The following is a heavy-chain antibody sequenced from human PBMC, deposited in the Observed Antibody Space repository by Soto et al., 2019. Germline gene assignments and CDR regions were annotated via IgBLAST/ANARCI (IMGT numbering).Heavy chain of an antibody. CDR2: IYYSGGT. V-gene: IGHV4-31*03. Sequence: PSETLSLTCTVSGGSISSGAYYWSWIRQHPGKGLEWIGYIYYSGGTYYNPSLESRVTLSVDTSRKQFSLKVSSVTAADTAVYYCARANYFDSSGPFDYWGPGTLVTVSS. CDR3: ARANYFDSSGPFDY. D-gene: IGHD3-22*01. CDR1: GGSISSGAYY. J-gene: IGHJ4*02.